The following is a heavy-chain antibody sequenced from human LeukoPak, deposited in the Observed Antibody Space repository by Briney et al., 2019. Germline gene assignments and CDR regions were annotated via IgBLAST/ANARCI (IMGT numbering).Heavy chain of an antibody. J-gene: IGHJ4*02. D-gene: IGHD3-3*01. V-gene: IGHV1-18*01. CDR3: ARDQARFLEWLLSDYFDY. CDR1: GYTLTSYG. Sequence: ASVKVSCKASGYTLTSYGISWVRQAPGQGLEWMGWISAYNGNTNYAQKLQGRVTMTTDTSTSTAYMELRNLRSDDTAVYYCARDQARFLEWLLSDYFDYWGQGTLVTVSS. CDR2: ISAYNGNT.